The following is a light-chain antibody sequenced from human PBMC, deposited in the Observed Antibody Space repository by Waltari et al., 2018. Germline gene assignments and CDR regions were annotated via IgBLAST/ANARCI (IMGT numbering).Light chain of an antibody. Sequence: DVQMTQSPSTLSASVGDRVTIPCRASQNIRDWLAWYQQRPGKAPRLLIYGASTLQTGVPARFSGSGSGTEFTLTINSLQSEDFAVYYCQQYNNWPPRYTFGQGTKLDIK. J-gene: IGKJ2*01. CDR1: QNIRDW. CDR2: GAS. V-gene: IGKV1-5*01. CDR3: QQYNNWPPRYT.